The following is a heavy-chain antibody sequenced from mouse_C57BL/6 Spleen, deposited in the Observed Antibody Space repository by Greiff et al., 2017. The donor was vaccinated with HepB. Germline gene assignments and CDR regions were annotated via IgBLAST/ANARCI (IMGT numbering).Heavy chain of an antibody. V-gene: IGHV1-54*01. CDR2: INPGSGGT. CDR1: GYAFTNYL. D-gene: IGHD2-3*01. J-gene: IGHJ4*01. Sequence: QVQLQQSGAELVRPGTSVKVSCKASGYAFTNYLIEWVKQRPGQGLEWIGVINPGSGGTNYNEKFKGKATLTADKYSSTAYMQLSSLTSEDSAVYFCARSWDGYYAMDYWGQGTSVTVSS. CDR3: ARSWDGYYAMDY.